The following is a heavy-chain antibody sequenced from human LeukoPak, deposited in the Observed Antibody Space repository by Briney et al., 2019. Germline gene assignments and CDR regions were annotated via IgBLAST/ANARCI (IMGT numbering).Heavy chain of an antibody. CDR1: GNSISSFF. V-gene: IGHV4-59*01. D-gene: IGHD1-1*01. CDR2: IHYSGDS. J-gene: IGHJ4*02. Sequence: ASETLSLTCTVSGNSISSFFWSWIRQPPGKGLDWIGSIHYSGDSKYNPSLRSRVSLSIDTSKQQFSLRLSSVTAADTAVYYCARDLELERNRWNYFESWGQGALVTVSS. CDR3: ARDLELERNRWNYFES.